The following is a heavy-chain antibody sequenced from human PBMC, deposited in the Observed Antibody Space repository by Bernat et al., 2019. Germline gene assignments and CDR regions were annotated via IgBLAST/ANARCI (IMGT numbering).Heavy chain of an antibody. Sequence: EVQLVESGGGLVKPGGFLRRSCAASGFTFSNAWMSWGRQAAGEGSEWVGRIKSKTDGGTTDYAAPVKGRFTISRDDSKNTLYLQMNSLKTEDTAVYYCTTDRGGATTSFSYWGQGTLVTVAS. CDR2: IKSKTDGGTT. CDR1: GFTFSNAW. CDR3: TTDRGGATTSFSY. V-gene: IGHV3-15*01. J-gene: IGHJ4*02. D-gene: IGHD1-26*01.